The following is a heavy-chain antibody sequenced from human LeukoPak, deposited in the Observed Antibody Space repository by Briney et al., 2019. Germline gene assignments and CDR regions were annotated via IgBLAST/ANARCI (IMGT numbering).Heavy chain of an antibody. D-gene: IGHD3-16*01. CDR1: GGSISSGGYY. CDR3: ARGWGPVYYFDY. Sequence: SETLSLTCTVSGGSISSGGYYWSWIRQHPGKGLEWIGYIYHSGSTYYNPSLKSRVTMSVDRSKNQFSLKLNSVTAADTAVYYCARGWGPVYYFDYWGQGTLVTVSS. CDR2: IYHSGST. V-gene: IGHV4-30-2*01. J-gene: IGHJ4*02.